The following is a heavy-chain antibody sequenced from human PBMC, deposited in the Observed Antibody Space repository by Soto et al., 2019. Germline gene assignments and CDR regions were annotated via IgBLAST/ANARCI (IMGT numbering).Heavy chain of an antibody. Sequence: SVKVSCKASGFTFTSSAVQWVRQARGQRLEWIGWIVVGSGNTNYAQKFQERVTITRDMSTSTAYMELSSLRSEDTAVYYCATSPDIVVVPAAPLPFFYYYYGMDVWGQGTTVTVSS. CDR2: IVVGSGNT. CDR3: ATSPDIVVVPAAPLPFFYYYYGMDV. D-gene: IGHD2-2*01. V-gene: IGHV1-58*01. CDR1: GFTFTSSA. J-gene: IGHJ6*02.